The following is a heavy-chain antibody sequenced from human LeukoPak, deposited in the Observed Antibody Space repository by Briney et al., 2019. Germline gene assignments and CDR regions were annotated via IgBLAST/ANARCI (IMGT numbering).Heavy chain of an antibody. J-gene: IGHJ3*02. V-gene: IGHV3-33*01. CDR3: AREKISTGYDVFGM. CDR2: IWYDGTIK. Sequence: GRSLRLSCAASGFPFSTYGMHWVRQAPGKGLEWVALIWYDGTIKYYADSVKGRFTISRDNSKNTLNLQMNSLRAEDTAVYFCAREKISTGYDVFGMWGQGTMVTVSS. CDR1: GFPFSTYG. D-gene: IGHD3-9*01.